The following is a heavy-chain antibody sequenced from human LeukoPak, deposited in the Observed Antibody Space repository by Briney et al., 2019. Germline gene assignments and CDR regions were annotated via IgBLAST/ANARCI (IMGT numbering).Heavy chain of an antibody. D-gene: IGHD3-9*01. Sequence: GSVSVSCKASGYTFTGYYMHWVRQAPGQGLEWMGWINPNSGGTNYAQKFQGTVPMTRDTSISTAYMELSRLRSDDTAVYYCARDYYDILTGRYGTAGLWGRGTLVTVSS. CDR1: GYTFTGYY. CDR3: ARDYYDILTGRYGTAGL. V-gene: IGHV1-2*02. CDR2: INPNSGGT. J-gene: IGHJ2*01.